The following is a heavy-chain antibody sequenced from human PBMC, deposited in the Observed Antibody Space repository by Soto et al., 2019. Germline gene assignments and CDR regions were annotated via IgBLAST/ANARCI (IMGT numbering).Heavy chain of an antibody. J-gene: IGHJ1*01. CDR1: GYTFTSYG. V-gene: IGHV1-18*01. Sequence: RASVKVSCKASGYTFTSYGISWVRQAPGQGLEWMGWISAYNGNTNYAQKLQGRVTMITDTSTSTAYMELRSLRSDDTAVYYCARDVMADTVGATGEYFQHWGQSTLVTVSS. CDR3: ARDVMADTVGATGEYFQH. CDR2: ISAYNGNT. D-gene: IGHD6-19*01.